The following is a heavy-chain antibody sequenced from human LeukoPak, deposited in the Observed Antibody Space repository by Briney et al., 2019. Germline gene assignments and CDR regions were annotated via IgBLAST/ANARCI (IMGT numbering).Heavy chain of an antibody. CDR2: ISYDGSNK. D-gene: IGHD6-13*01. CDR1: GFTFSSYG. Sequence: GRSLRLSCAASGFTFSSYGMHWVRQAPGKGLEWVAVISYDGSNKYYADSVKGRFTISRDNSKNTLYLQMNSLRAEDTALYYCAKNPLRAAPGFFDYWGRGTLVTVSS. J-gene: IGHJ4*02. V-gene: IGHV3-30*18. CDR3: AKNPLRAAPGFFDY.